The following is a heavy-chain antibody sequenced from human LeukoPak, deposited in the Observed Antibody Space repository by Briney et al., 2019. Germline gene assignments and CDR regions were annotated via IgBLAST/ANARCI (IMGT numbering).Heavy chain of an antibody. V-gene: IGHV3-64*01. CDR2: ISSNGGST. CDR3: ARDPGWIDYYYGMDV. Sequence: PGGSLRLSCAASGFTFSSYAMHWVRQAPGKGLEYVSAISSNGGSTYYANSVKGRFTISRDNSKNTLYLQMGSLRAEDMAVYYCARDPGWIDYYYGMDVWGQGTTVTVSS. CDR1: GFTFSSYA. J-gene: IGHJ6*02. D-gene: IGHD6-19*01.